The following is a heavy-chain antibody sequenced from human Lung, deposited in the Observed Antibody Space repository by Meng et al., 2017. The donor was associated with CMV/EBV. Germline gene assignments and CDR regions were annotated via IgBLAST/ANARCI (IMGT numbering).Heavy chain of an antibody. CDR2: ISGSRSTI. CDR1: GFTFSDYY. V-gene: IGHV3-11*01. CDR3: ARVDYQTNRGRWFDP. Sequence: GESLKISCAASGFTFSDYYMSWIRQAPGKGLEWVSYISGSRSTIYYGDSVKGRFTISRDNAKNSLYLQMNSLRAEDTAVYYCARVDYQTNRGRWFDPWGQGTLVTVPQ. J-gene: IGHJ5*02. D-gene: IGHD2-2*01.